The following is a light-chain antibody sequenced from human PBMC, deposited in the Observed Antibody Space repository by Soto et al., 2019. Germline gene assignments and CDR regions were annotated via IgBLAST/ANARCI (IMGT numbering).Light chain of an antibody. CDR3: SSYASSRDVL. CDR2: DVS. J-gene: IGLJ2*01. V-gene: IGLV2-14*01. CDR1: SSDVGSYNY. Sequence: QSALTQPASVSGSPGQSITISCTGTSSDVGSYNYVSWYQQHPDKAPKLMIYDVSNRPSGVSNRFSGSKSGNTASLTISGLQAEDEADYYCSSYASSRDVLFGGGTKLTGL.